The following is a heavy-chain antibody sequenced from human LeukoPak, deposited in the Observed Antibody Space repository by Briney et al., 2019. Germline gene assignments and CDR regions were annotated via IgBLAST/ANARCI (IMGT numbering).Heavy chain of an antibody. CDR3: ARALGPDDYGECWFDP. CDR2: IFYSGST. V-gene: IGHV4-59*01. Sequence: SETLSLTCTVSGGSISSYYWSWIRQPPGKGLEWIGYIFYSGSTSYNPSLKSRVSISVDTSKNQFSLKLSSVTAADTAVYYGARALGPDDYGECWFDPWGQGTLVTVSS. D-gene: IGHD4-17*01. CDR1: GGSISSYY. J-gene: IGHJ5*02.